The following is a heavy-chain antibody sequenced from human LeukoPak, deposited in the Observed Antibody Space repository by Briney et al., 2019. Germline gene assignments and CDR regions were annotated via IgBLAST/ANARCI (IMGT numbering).Heavy chain of an antibody. CDR3: ARHVNDILTTLGAHFDY. CDR1: GGSISSTTYY. Sequence: SETLSLTCTVSGGSISSTTYYWGWICQPPGKRLEWIGSVYSSGSTYYNPSLKSRVTISVDTSKNQFSLKLSSVTAADTAMYYCARHVNDILTTLGAHFDYWGQGTLVTVSS. V-gene: IGHV4-39*01. J-gene: IGHJ4*02. CDR2: VYSSGST. D-gene: IGHD3-9*01.